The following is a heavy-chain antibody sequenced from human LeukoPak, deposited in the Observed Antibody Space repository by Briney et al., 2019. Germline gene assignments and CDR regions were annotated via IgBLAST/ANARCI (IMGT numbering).Heavy chain of an antibody. CDR2: ISSSSSYI. CDR1: GFTFSNYW. D-gene: IGHD6-13*01. CDR3: AKTRIAAPY. V-gene: IGHV3-21*04. J-gene: IGHJ4*02. Sequence: GGSLRLSCAASGFTFSNYWMSWVRQAPGKGLEWVSSISSSSSYIYYADSVKGRFTISRDTARNSLYLQMNSLRAEDTAVYYCAKTRIAAPYWGQGTLVTVSS.